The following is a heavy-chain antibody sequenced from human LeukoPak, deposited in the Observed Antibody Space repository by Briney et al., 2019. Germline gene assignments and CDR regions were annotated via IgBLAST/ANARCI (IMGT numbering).Heavy chain of an antibody. CDR3: ASHRPRASHLSHGVLVDY. J-gene: IGHJ4*02. Sequence: SQTLSLTCTVSGGSISSGGYYWSWIRQHLGKGLEWIGYIYYSGSTYYNPSLKSRVTISVDTSKNQFSLKLSSVTAADTAVYYCASHRPRASHLSHGVLVDYWGQGTLVTVSS. D-gene: IGHD3-3*02. V-gene: IGHV4-31*03. CDR1: GGSISSGGYY. CDR2: IYYSGST.